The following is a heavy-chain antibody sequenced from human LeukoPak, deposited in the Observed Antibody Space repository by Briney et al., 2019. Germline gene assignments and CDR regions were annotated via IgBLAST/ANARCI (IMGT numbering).Heavy chain of an antibody. V-gene: IGHV4-39*07. D-gene: IGHD5-24*01. J-gene: IGHJ3*02. Sequence: SETLSLTCTVSGGSISSSSYYWSWIRQPPGKGLEWIGEINHSGSTNYNPSLKSRVTISVDTSKNQFSLKLSSVTAADTAVYYCARVGEMATLTGAFDIWGQGTMVTVSS. CDR2: INHSGST. CDR3: ARVGEMATLTGAFDI. CDR1: GGSISSSSYY.